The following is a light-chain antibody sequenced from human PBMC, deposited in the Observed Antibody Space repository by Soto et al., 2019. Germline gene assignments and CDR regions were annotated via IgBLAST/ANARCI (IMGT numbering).Light chain of an antibody. CDR1: SSDVGAYNY. V-gene: IGLV2-14*01. CDR2: GVT. CDR3: FSHRGGDSHV. J-gene: IGLJ1*01. Sequence: SALTQPASVSGSPGQSITSSCTGTSSDVGAYNYVSWYQQYPGKAPKLMIYGVTNRPSGVSNRFSGSKTGNTASLTISGLQAEDEADYYCFSHRGGDSHVFGTGTKVTVL.